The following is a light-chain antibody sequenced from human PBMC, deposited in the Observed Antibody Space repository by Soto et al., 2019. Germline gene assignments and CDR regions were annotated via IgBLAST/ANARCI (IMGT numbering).Light chain of an antibody. J-gene: IGKJ3*01. V-gene: IGKV3-11*01. CDR2: DAS. CDR3: QQRSNWLFT. Sequence: EIVLTQSPATLSLSPGERATLSCRASQSVSSYLAWYQQKPGQAPRLVIYDASSKATGIPARFSGSGSGTDFTLTISSLEPEDFAVYYCQQRSNWLFTFGPGTKVDIK. CDR1: QSVSSY.